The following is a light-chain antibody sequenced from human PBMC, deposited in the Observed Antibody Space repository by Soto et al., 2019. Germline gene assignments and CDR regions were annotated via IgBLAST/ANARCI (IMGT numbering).Light chain of an antibody. Sequence: DIQMTQSPSSLSASVGDRVTITCRASQGISNSLAWYQQKPGKPPKLLIYAASTLQSGVPSRFSGSGSGTEFTLTISSLQTEDVATVYWQKYNSVPQTFGQGTKVEIK. CDR1: QGISNS. V-gene: IGKV1-27*01. CDR2: AAS. CDR3: QKYNSVPQT. J-gene: IGKJ1*01.